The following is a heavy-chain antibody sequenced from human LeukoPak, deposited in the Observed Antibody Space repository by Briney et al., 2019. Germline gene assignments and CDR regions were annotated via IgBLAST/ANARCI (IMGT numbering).Heavy chain of an antibody. CDR3: ARESRYDILTGQILGYFDY. CDR1: GGSISSGGYY. CDR2: IYYSGST. J-gene: IGHJ4*02. V-gene: IGHV4-31*03. D-gene: IGHD3-9*01. Sequence: SQTLSLTCTVSGGSISSGGYYWSWHRQHQGMGLEWIGYIYYSGSTYYNPSLNMRVTISVDTSKNQFSLKLSSVTAADTAVYYCARESRYDILTGQILGYFDYWGQGTLVTVSS.